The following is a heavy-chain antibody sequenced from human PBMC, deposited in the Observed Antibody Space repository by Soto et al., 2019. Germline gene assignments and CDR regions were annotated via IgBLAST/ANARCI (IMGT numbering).Heavy chain of an antibody. CDR1: GGSISSGGYY. Sequence: QVQLQESGPGLVKPSQTLSLTCTVSGGSISSGGYYWSWIRQHPGKGLEWIAYIYYSGSTYYNPSLRGRVTISSDTSTNQVSLKLLSVTAADTAVYYCPRGRAGFFLSGRNDIRFHPWAQGTLFTVSS. CDR2: IYYSGST. J-gene: IGHJ5*02. V-gene: IGHV4-31*03. CDR3: PRGRAGFFLSGRNDIRFHP. D-gene: IGHD3-3*01.